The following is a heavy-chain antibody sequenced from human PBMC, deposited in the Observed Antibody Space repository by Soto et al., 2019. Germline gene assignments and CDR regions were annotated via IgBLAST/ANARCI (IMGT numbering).Heavy chain of an antibody. CDR2: ISTSDTSI. CDR1: GFTFSSYE. Sequence: GGSLRLSCAASGFTFSSYEMNWVRQAPGKGLEWVSYISTSDTSIYYADSVRGRFTISRDNSKNSLYLQMNSLRAEDTAVHYGKRGVAESTVCYFSYWGRGALVTVSS. CDR3: KRGVAESTVCYFSY. J-gene: IGHJ4*02. D-gene: IGHD2-15*01. V-gene: IGHV3-48*03.